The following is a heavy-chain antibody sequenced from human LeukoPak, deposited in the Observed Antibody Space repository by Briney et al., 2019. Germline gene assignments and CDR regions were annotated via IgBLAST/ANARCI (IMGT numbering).Heavy chain of an antibody. CDR2: ISGSGEIT. D-gene: IGHD1-1*01. CDR1: RFIFSSYA. CDR3: TKSLEVARDF. Sequence: GGSLRLSCAASRFIFSSYAMNWVRQAPEKGLEWISAISGSGEITYYADSVKGRFTISRDNSKNTLYLQMNSLRAEDTAVYYCTKSLEVARDFWGQGTLVTVSS. J-gene: IGHJ4*02. V-gene: IGHV3-23*01.